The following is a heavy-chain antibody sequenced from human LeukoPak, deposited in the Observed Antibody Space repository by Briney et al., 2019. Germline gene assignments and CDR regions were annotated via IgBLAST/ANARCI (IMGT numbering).Heavy chain of an antibody. V-gene: IGHV4-59*01. D-gene: IGHD3-22*01. CDR3: ARVRALSYYDSSGDLFYFDY. CDR2: MYHSGST. J-gene: IGHJ4*02. CDR1: GGSIRSYY. Sequence: SETLSLTCTVSGGSIRSYYWSWIRQPPGKGLEWIGYMYHSGSTNYNPALKSRVTISVDTSKNQFSLRLSSVTAADTAVYYCARVRALSYYDSSGDLFYFDYWGQGTLVTVSS.